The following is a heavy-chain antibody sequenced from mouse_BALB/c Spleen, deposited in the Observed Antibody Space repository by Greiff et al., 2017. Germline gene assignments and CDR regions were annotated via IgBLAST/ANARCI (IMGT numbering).Heavy chain of an antibody. CDR2: IYPGDGDT. J-gene: IGHJ4*01. Sequence: VQLQQSGAELARPGASVKLSCKASGYTFTSYWMQWVKQRPGQGLEWIGAIYPGDGDTRYTQKFKGKATLTADKSSSTAYMQLSSLASEDSAVYCCASRRDYAMDYWGQGTSVTVSS. CDR3: ASRRDYAMDY. V-gene: IGHV1-87*01. CDR1: GYTFTSYW.